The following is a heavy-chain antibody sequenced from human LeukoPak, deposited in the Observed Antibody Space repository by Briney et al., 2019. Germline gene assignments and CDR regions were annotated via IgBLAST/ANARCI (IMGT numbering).Heavy chain of an antibody. CDR3: ARLGARRLLRYFDWLLPYFDY. CDR1: GGSISSYY. J-gene: IGHJ4*02. Sequence: SETLSLTCTVSGGSISSYYWSWIRQPPGKGLEWIGYIYYSGSTNYSPSLKSRVTISVDTSKNQFSLKLSSVTAADTAVYYCARLGARRLLRYFDWLLPYFDYWGQGTLVTVSS. V-gene: IGHV4-59*01. D-gene: IGHD3-9*01. CDR2: IYYSGST.